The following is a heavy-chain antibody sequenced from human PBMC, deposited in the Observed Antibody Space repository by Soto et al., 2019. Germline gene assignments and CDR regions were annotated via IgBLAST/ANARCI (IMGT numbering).Heavy chain of an antibody. CDR1: GYTFSNYA. CDR3: ARDAPRGTAGLYFDL. J-gene: IGHJ2*01. D-gene: IGHD2-21*02. CDR2: ISPGNGNT. Sequence: QVQLVQSGSEVKKPGASVKVSCKASGYTFSNYAIHWVRQAPGQRLEWMGWISPGNGNTKYSQKFQGRVTITRDTSASTAYMELSTLRSEDTAVYYCARDAPRGTAGLYFDLWGRGTLVTVSS. V-gene: IGHV1-3*01.